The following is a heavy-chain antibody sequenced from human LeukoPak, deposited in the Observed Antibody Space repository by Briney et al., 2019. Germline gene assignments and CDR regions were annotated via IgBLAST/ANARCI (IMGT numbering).Heavy chain of an antibody. CDR3: ASSSLVVVVTYGFDI. D-gene: IGHD2-21*01. J-gene: IGHJ3*02. V-gene: IGHV4-4*02. CDR2: ISHTGST. CDR1: TFPITSTKW. Sequence: SETLSLTCTVSTFPITSTKWGSWVRQPPGEGLGWIGEISHTGSTNYNPSFNSRVTMSVDKSNNQFSLNLKSVTAADTALYYCASSSLVVVVTYGFDIWGRGTAVTVSS.